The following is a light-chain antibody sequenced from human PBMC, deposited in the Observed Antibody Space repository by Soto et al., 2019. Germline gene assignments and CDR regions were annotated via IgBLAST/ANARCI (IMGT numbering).Light chain of an antibody. CDR2: AAS. CDR3: QQLNSYPLT. J-gene: IGKJ4*01. V-gene: IGKV1-9*01. CDR1: QGISSY. Sequence: DIQLTQSPSFLSASVGDRVTITCRASQGISSYLAWYQQKPGKAPKLLIYAASTLQSGVPSRFSGSGSGTEFTSTVSSLQPEDFATYYCQQLNSYPLTFGGGTKVEIK.